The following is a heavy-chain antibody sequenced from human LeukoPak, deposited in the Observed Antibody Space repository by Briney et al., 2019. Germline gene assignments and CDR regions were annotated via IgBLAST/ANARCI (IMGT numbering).Heavy chain of an antibody. Sequence: SETLSLTCTVSGGSISSGSYYWNWIRQPAGKGLEWIGRFYNSGRTNFNPSLKSRVTISADTSKNQFSLKVRSVTAADTAVYYCARGDLKSGWYDPWGQGTLVTVSS. J-gene: IGHJ5*02. CDR3: ARGDLKSGWYDP. CDR2: FYNSGRT. V-gene: IGHV4-61*02. D-gene: IGHD3-10*01. CDR1: GGSISSGSYY.